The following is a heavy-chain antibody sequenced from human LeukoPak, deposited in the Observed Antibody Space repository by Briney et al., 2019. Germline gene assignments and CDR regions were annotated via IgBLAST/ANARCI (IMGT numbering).Heavy chain of an antibody. J-gene: IGHJ4*02. CDR1: GFIISGDS. CDR3: ARADRGYYGY. Sequence: PGGSLRLSCAASGFIISGDSMNWVRQAPGKGLEWIAYISRDSGIKFYADSVRGRFTISRDNAKSSLYLQMNSLRAEDTAVYYCARADRGYYGYWGQGTLVTVSS. D-gene: IGHD3-22*01. CDR2: ISRDSGIK. V-gene: IGHV3-48*01.